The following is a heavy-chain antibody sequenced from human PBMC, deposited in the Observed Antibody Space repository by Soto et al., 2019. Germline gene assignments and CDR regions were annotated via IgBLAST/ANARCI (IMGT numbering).Heavy chain of an antibody. CDR1: GGSFSGYY. Sequence: QVQLQQWGAGLLKPSETLSLTCAVYGGSFSGYYWSWIRQPPGKGLEWIGEINHSGSTNYNPSLKIRLTISVDTSKNQFSMKLSSVTAADTAVYYCARAIRYSSSWRAFDIWGQGTMVTVSS. CDR2: INHSGST. V-gene: IGHV4-34*01. CDR3: ARAIRYSSSWRAFDI. D-gene: IGHD6-13*01. J-gene: IGHJ3*02.